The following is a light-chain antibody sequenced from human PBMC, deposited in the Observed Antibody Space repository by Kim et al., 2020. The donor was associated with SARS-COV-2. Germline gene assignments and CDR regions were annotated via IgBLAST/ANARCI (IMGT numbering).Light chain of an antibody. Sequence: QSALTQPASVSGSPGQSITISCTGTSSDVGNYNYVSWYQQHPGKAPKLMIFDVSNRPSGISYRFSGSKSGNTASLTISGLQAEDEAGYYCCSYTTSRTLLFGGGTKL. CDR1: SSDVGNYNY. V-gene: IGLV2-14*01. CDR3: CSYTTSRTLL. J-gene: IGLJ3*02. CDR2: DVS.